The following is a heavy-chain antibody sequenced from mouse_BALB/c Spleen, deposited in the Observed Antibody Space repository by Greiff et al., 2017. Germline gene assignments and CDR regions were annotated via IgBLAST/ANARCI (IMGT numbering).Heavy chain of an antibody. CDR1: GFSLTGYG. CDR3: ARDNYRYDDMEC. V-gene: IGHV2-6-7*01. J-gene: IGHJ4*01. Sequence: ESGPGLVAPSQSLTITCSGSGFSLTGYGVNWVRQPPGKGLEWMGMIWGDGSTDYNPALRSRLSISKDNSMSQVFLKMNNLQTVDTVRYYCARDNYRYDDMECWGGETSVTVSS. D-gene: IGHD2-14*01. CDR2: IWGDGST.